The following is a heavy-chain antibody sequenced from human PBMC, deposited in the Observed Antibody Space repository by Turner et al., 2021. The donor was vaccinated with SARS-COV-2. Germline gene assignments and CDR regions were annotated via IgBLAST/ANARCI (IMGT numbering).Heavy chain of an antibody. V-gene: IGHV1-24*01. CDR2: LDPEDCKT. J-gene: IGHJ6*02. CDR1: GYTLTDLS. Sequence: QAQPVEAGAGVKKPGAAVRVSRKVSGYTLTDLSMHWVRQAPGIGLVSRGGLDPEDCKTTHAGEFQGTATINGDTTTNTANMDLSSLMSEDTAVYYCATRTAVASTPRDSYYYFGMDVWGQGTTVTVSS. CDR3: ATRTAVASTPRDSYYYFGMDV. D-gene: IGHD6-19*01.